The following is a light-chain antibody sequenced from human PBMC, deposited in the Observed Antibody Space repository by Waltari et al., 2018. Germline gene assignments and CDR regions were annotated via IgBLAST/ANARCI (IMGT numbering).Light chain of an antibody. J-gene: IGKJ5*01. CDR1: QSVLYSSNNKNY. CDR3: QQYYSTPT. Sequence: DIVMTQSPDSLAVSLGERATINCKSSQSVLYSSNNKNYLAWYQQKPGQPPKLLIYWASTRESGVPDRFSGSGSGTDFTLTISSLQAEDVAVYYCQQYYSTPTFDQGTRLEIK. CDR2: WAS. V-gene: IGKV4-1*01.